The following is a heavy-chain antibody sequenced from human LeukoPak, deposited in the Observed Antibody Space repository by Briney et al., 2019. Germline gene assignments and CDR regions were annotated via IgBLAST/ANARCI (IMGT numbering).Heavy chain of an antibody. CDR3: ARALPGCDRTNCYGLDY. V-gene: IGHV7-4-1*02. Sequence: ASVKVSCKASGYTFTSYAMNWVRQAPGQGLEWMGWINTNTGNPTYAQGFTGRFVFSLDTSVNTAYLQISSLQAEDTAVYYCARALPGCDRTNCYGLDYWGQGTLVTVSS. CDR1: GYTFTSYA. J-gene: IGHJ4*02. D-gene: IGHD2-2*01. CDR2: INTNTGNP.